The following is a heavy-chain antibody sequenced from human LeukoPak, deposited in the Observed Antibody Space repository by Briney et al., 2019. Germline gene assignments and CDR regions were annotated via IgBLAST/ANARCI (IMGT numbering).Heavy chain of an antibody. CDR2: ISYDGSNT. D-gene: IGHD2-2*01. CDR1: GFTFRSYA. Sequence: PGRSLRLSCAGSGFTFRSYAMHWVRQAPGKGLEWVAVISYDGSNTYYADSVKGRFTISRDNSKNTLHLQMNSLRAEDTAVYYCAKVGVGYCSSNSCYDLDDWGQGTLVTVSS. V-gene: IGHV3-30*18. J-gene: IGHJ4*02. CDR3: AKVGVGYCSSNSCYDLDD.